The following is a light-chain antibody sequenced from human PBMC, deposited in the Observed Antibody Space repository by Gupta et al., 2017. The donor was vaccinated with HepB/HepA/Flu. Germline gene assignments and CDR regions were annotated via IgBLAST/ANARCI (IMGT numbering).Light chain of an antibody. Sequence: VLTQSPGTLSLSPGERATLSCRASQSVSSSYLAWYQQKPGQAPRLLIYGASSRATGIPDRFSGSGSGTDFTLTISRLDPQDFAVYYCQQYDSSPWTFGQGTKVEIK. CDR1: QSVSSSY. V-gene: IGKV3-20*01. CDR2: GAS. CDR3: QQYDSSPWT. J-gene: IGKJ1*01.